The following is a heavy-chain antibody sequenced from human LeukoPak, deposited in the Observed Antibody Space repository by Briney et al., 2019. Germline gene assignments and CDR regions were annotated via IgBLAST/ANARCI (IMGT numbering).Heavy chain of an antibody. J-gene: IGHJ4*02. CDR2: IYTPGST. CDR3: ARDVYEQWLPGAFDY. D-gene: IGHD6-19*01. V-gene: IGHV4-4*07. CDR1: GYSISSGYY. Sequence: PSETLSLTCTVSGYSISSGYYWGWIRQPAGKGLEWIGHIYTPGSTKYNPSLKSRVTMSVDTSKNQFSLKLSSVTAADTAVYYCARDVYEQWLPGAFDYWGQGTLVTVSS.